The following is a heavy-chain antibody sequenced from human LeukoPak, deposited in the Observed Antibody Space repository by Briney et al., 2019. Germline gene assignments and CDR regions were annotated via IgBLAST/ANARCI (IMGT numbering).Heavy chain of an antibody. Sequence: ASVKVSCKASGYTFTGYYMHWVRQAPGQGLEWMGWINPNSGGTNYAQEFQGRVTMTRDTSISTAYMELSRLRSDDTAVYYCAQALDLYYFDYWGQGTLVTVSS. V-gene: IGHV1-2*02. CDR3: AQALDLYYFDY. CDR2: INPNSGGT. CDR1: GYTFTGYY. J-gene: IGHJ4*02.